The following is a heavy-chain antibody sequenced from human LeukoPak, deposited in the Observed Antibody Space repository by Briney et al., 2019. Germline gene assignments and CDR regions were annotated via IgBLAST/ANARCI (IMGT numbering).Heavy chain of an antibody. J-gene: IGHJ2*01. V-gene: IGHV1-24*01. CDR3: ATGIGVRWYFDL. D-gene: IGHD2-8*01. CDR2: FDPEDGET. CDR1: GYTLTELS. Sequence: ASVKVSCKASGYTLTELSMHWVRQAPGKGLEWMGGFDPEDGETIYAQKFQGRVTMTEDTSTDTAYMELSSLRSEDTAVYYCATGIGVRWYFDLWGRGTPVTVSS.